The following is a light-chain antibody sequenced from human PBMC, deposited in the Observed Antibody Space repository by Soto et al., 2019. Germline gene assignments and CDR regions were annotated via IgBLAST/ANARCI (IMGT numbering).Light chain of an antibody. CDR1: QSVKSS. CDR2: DAS. Sequence: EIVLTQSPATLSLSPGERATLSCRASQSVKSSLAWYQQKPGQAPRLLIYDASNRATGIPTRFSGSGSGTDFTLTISSLEPEDFAVYYCPQRSNWPPLTFGGGTKVEIK. CDR3: PQRSNWPPLT. V-gene: IGKV3-11*01. J-gene: IGKJ4*01.